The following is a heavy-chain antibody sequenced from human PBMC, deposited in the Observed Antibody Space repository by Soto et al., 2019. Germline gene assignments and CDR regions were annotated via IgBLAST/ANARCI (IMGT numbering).Heavy chain of an antibody. CDR1: GFTFSSYG. CDR2: ISYDGSNK. CDR3: AKDRYDSSGYYVRGSWLYYFDY. D-gene: IGHD3-22*01. Sequence: GGSLRLSCAASGFTFSSYGMHWVRQAPGKGLEWVAVISYDGSNKYYADSVKGRFTISRDNSKNTLYLQMNSLRAEDTAVYYCAKDRYDSSGYYVRGSWLYYFDYWGQGTLVTVSS. J-gene: IGHJ4*02. V-gene: IGHV3-30*18.